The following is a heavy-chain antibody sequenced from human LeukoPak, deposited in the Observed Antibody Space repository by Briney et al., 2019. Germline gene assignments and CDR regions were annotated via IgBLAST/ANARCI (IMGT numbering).Heavy chain of an antibody. D-gene: IGHD4-17*01. CDR3: ARDAENYGDYGFNWFDP. CDR2: ISSSSSYI. Sequence: GGSLRLSCAASGFTFSSYSMNWVRQAPGKGLEWVSSISSSSSYIYYADSVKGRFTISRDNAKNSPYLQMNSLRAEDTAVYYCARDAENYGDYGFNWFDPGGQGTLVTVSS. V-gene: IGHV3-21*01. J-gene: IGHJ5*02. CDR1: GFTFSSYS.